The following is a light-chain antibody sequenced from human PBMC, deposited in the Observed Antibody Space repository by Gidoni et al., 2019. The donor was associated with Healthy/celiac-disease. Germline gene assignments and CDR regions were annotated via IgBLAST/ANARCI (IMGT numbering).Light chain of an antibody. V-gene: IGLV1-40*01. CDR3: QSYDSSLSGSV. CDR1: SSHIGAGYD. Sequence: QSVLTQPPSVSGAPGQRVTISCTGSSSHIGAGYDVHWYQQLPGTAPKLLIYCNRNRPPGVPDRFSGSNSGTSASLAITGLQAEDEADYYCQSYDSSLSGSVFGGGTKLTVL. J-gene: IGLJ2*01. CDR2: CNR.